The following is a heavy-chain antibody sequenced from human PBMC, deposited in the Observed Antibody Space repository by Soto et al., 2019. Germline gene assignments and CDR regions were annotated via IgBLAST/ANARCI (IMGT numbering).Heavy chain of an antibody. CDR2: IIPILGIA. CDR3: ARSFSPGSITGTTSAFDI. J-gene: IGHJ3*02. Sequence: SVKVSCKASGGTFSSYTISWVRQAPGQGLEWMGRIIPILGIANYAQKIQGRVTITADKSTSTAYMELSSLSSEDTAVYYFARSFSPGSITGTTSAFDIWGQGTMVTVSS. D-gene: IGHD1-7*01. V-gene: IGHV1-69*02. CDR1: GGTFSSYT.